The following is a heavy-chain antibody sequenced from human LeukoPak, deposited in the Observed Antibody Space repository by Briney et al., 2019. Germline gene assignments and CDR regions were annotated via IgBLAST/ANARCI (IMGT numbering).Heavy chain of an antibody. D-gene: IGHD3-9*01. Sequence: SGTLSLTCAVSGGSISSSNWWSWVRQPPGKGLKWIGKIYHSGSTNYNPSLKSRVTISVDKSKNQFSLKLSSVTAADTAVYYCARGRAYYDILTGYTEKFDYWGQGTLVTVSS. CDR1: GGSISSSNW. J-gene: IGHJ4*02. CDR2: IYHSGST. CDR3: ARGRAYYDILTGYTEKFDY. V-gene: IGHV4-4*02.